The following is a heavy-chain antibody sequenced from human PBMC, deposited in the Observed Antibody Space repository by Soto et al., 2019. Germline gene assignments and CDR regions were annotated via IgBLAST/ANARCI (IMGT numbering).Heavy chain of an antibody. D-gene: IGHD2-21*01. CDR3: ARDQYCETATCSGQLDF. Sequence: QVQLVQSGAELKKPGSSVKVSCRASGTSLTSHTISWVRQAPGQGPEWMGRIIPMNGITNYAQKFQGRITITADKSTRTAYMELRGLRSEDTAVYYCARDQYCETATCSGQLDFWGQGTLITVSS. J-gene: IGHJ4*02. V-gene: IGHV1-69*08. CDR1: GTSLTSHT. CDR2: IIPMNGIT.